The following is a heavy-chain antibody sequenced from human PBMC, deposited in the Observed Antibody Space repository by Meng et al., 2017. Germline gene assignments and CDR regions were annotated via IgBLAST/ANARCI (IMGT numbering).Heavy chain of an antibody. CDR1: GFTFSSYA. CDR3: ARDRESAYYDILTGYSRTGWFDP. Sequence: GGSLRLSCAASGFTFSSYAMHWVRQAPGKGLEWVAVISYDGSNKYYADSVKGRFTISRDNSKNTLYLQMDSLRAEDTAVYYCARDRESAYYDILTGYSRTGWFDPWGQGTLVTAPQ. V-gene: IGHV3-30*04. J-gene: IGHJ5*02. D-gene: IGHD3-9*01. CDR2: ISYDGSNK.